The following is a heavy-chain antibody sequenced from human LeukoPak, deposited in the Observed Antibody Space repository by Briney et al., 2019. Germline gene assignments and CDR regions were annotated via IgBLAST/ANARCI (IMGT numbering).Heavy chain of an antibody. J-gene: IGHJ4*02. Sequence: ASVKVSCKASGYTVTRYGISWVRQAPGQGLEWMGWISAYNGNTKYAQKLQGRVTMTTDTSTSTAYMELRSLRSDDTAVYYCARVGAFGELLSEGDYWGQGTLVTVSS. CDR3: ARVGAFGELLSEGDY. D-gene: IGHD3-10*01. CDR2: ISAYNGNT. V-gene: IGHV1-18*04. CDR1: GYTVTRYG.